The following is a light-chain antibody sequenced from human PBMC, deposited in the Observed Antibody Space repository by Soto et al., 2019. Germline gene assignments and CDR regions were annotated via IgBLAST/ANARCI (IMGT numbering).Light chain of an antibody. V-gene: IGKV3-11*01. J-gene: IGKJ5*01. CDR2: DAS. Sequence: EIVLTQSPATLSLSPGERATLSCRASQSVRTYLAWYQQKPGQAPRLLISDASNGATGIPARFSGSGSGTDFTLTISSLEPEDFAVYYCQQRSNWPITFGQGTRLEIK. CDR3: QQRSNWPIT. CDR1: QSVRTY.